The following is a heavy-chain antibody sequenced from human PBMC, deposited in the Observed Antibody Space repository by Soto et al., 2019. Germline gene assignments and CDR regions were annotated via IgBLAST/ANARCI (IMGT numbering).Heavy chain of an antibody. Sequence: GGSLRLSCAASGFTFSHAWMSWVRQAPGKGLEWVGRIKSKADGETKDYGAPVRGRFTISRDDSQDILYLHMNSLRIEDTAVYYCCVIKRRDQYSTSGYWFDPWGPGTLVTVSS. J-gene: IGHJ5*02. CDR2: IKSKADGETK. D-gene: IGHD4-4*01. CDR3: CVIKRRDQYSTSGYWFDP. CDR1: GFTFSHAW. V-gene: IGHV3-15*01.